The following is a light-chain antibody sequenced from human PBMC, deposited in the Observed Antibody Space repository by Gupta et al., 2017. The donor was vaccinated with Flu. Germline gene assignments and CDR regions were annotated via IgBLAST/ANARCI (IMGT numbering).Light chain of an antibody. Sequence: DIQMTQSPSSLSASVGDRVTITCRASQSISSYLNWYQQKPGKAPKLLIYAASSLKSGVPSRFSGSGSGKDFTLTSSRLQHEDCANYYWQQSYSTPVFGQGTKVEIK. J-gene: IGKJ1*01. CDR2: AAS. CDR3: QQSYSTPV. V-gene: IGKV1-39*01. CDR1: QSISSY.